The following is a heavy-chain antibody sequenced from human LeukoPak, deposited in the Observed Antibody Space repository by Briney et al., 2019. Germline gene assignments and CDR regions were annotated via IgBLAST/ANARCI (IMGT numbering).Heavy chain of an antibody. CDR2: ISGSGDNT. V-gene: IGHV3-23*01. CDR3: ARVTYGSGTYGAFDY. D-gene: IGHD3-10*01. CDR1: EFSVGSNY. Sequence: GGSLRLSCAASEFSVGSNYMTWVRQAPGKGLEWVSTISGSGDNTYYADSVKGRFTISRDNSKNTLYLQMNSLRAEDTAVYYCARVTYGSGTYGAFDYWGQGTLVTVSS. J-gene: IGHJ4*02.